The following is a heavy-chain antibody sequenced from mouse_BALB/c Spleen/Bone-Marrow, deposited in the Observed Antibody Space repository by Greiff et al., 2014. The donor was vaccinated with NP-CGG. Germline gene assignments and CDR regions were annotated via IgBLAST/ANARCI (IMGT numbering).Heavy chain of an antibody. D-gene: IGHD1-1*01. CDR3: ARVYGWYFDV. J-gene: IGHJ1*01. CDR2: INNNGGST. V-gene: IGHV5-6-3*01. CDR1: GFTFSSYG. Sequence: EVKLQESGGGLVQPGGSLKLSCVASGFTFSSYGMSWVRQTPDKRLELVATINNNGGSTYYPDSVKGQFTISRDNAKNTLYLQMSSLKSEDTAMYYCARVYGWYFDVWGVGTTVTVSS.